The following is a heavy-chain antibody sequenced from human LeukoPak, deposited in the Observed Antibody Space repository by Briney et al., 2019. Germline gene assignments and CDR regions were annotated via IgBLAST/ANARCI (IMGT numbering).Heavy chain of an antibody. CDR2: IYHSGSA. CDR1: GGSISSGGYS. CDR3: ARGDSYGYYFDY. Sequence: SQTLSLTCAVSGGSISSGGYSWSWIRQPPGKGLEWIGYIYHSGSAYYNPSLKSRVTISVDRFKNQFSLKLSSVTAADTAVYYCARGDSYGYYFDYWGQGTLVTVSS. D-gene: IGHD5-18*01. V-gene: IGHV4-30-2*01. J-gene: IGHJ4*02.